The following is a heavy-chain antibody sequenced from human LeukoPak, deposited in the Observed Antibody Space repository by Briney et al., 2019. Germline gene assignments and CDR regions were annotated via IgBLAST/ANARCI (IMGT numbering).Heavy chain of an antibody. J-gene: IGHJ5*02. CDR1: GDSISNYY. Sequence: SETLSLTCTVSGDSISNYYWSWLRQPPGKGLEWIGYIYHSGSTKYNPSLKSRVTISIDTSKHQFSLKLSSVTAADTAMYYCARGRDTSSWYAWFDPWGQGTLVTVSP. CDR3: ARGRDTSSWYAWFDP. V-gene: IGHV4-59*01. CDR2: IYHSGST. D-gene: IGHD6-13*01.